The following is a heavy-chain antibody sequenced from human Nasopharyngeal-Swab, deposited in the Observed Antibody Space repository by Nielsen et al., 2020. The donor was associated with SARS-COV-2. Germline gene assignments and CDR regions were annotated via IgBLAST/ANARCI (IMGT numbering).Heavy chain of an antibody. CDR3: ARQETGGYQYYFDY. Sequence: WLRQPLGQGLEWLGSINYRGSTYSNPSLKSRVTISVDTSKSQFSLKLSSVTAADTAVYYCARQETGGYQYYFDYWGQGTLVTVSS. D-gene: IGHD5-12*01. J-gene: IGHJ4*02. CDR2: INYRGST. V-gene: IGHV4-39*01.